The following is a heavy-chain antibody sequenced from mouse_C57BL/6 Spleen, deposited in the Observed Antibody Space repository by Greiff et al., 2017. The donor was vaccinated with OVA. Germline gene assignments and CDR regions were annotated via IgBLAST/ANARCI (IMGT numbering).Heavy chain of an antibody. V-gene: IGHV1-15*01. Sequence: VQLQQSGAELVRPGASVTLSCKASGYTFTDYEMHWVKQTPVHGLAWIGAIDPETGGTAYNQKFKGKAILTADKSSSTAYMELRGLTSEDSAVYYCTSGTFAYWGQGILVTAAA. J-gene: IGHJ3*01. CDR2: IDPETGGT. CDR3: TSGTFAY. CDR1: GYTFTDYE. D-gene: IGHD4-1*01.